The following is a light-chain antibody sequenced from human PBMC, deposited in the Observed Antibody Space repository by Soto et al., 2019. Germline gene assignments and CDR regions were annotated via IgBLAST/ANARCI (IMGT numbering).Light chain of an antibody. CDR1: GSDVGGYNY. J-gene: IGLJ1*01. Sequence: QSVLTQPASVSGSPGQSITISCTGTGSDVGGYNYVSWYQQHPGKAPKLMIYEVSNRPSGVSNRSSGSKSGNTASLTISGLQAEDEADYYCSSYTSSTFYVFGTGTKVTVL. V-gene: IGLV2-14*01. CDR3: SSYTSSTFYV. CDR2: EVS.